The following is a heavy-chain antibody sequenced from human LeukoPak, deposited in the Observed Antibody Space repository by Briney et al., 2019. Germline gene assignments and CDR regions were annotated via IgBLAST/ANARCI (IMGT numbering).Heavy chain of an antibody. CDR1: GFTFSSYA. V-gene: IGHV3-23*01. Sequence: GGSLRLSCAASGFTFSSYAMSWVRQAPGKGREWVSAISGSGGSTYYADSVKGRFTISRDNSKNTLYLQMKSVRDQDTALYYCAQYSAERPTADASYIWGQGTMVTVPP. CDR2: ISGSGGST. CDR3: AQYSAERPTADASYI. J-gene: IGHJ3*02. D-gene: IGHD2-21*01.